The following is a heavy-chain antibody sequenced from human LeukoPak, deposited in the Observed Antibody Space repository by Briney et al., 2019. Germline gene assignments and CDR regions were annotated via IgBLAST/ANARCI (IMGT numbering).Heavy chain of an antibody. J-gene: IGHJ4*02. Sequence: PGESLKISCQGSGYTFASYWIGWVRPMPGKGLEWMGIIYPGDSNTRYGPSSQGQVTISADKSITTAYLQFSSLQASDTAMYYCARQAQIYRGSYYFDYWGQGTLVTVSS. CDR1: GYTFASYW. V-gene: IGHV5-51*01. D-gene: IGHD6-13*01. CDR3: ARQAQIYRGSYYFDY. CDR2: IYPGDSNT.